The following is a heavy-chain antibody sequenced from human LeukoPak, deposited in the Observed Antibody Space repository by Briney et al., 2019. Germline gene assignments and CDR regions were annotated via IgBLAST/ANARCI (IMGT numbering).Heavy chain of an antibody. Sequence: GGSLRLSCAASEFTVSSNYMHWVRQAPGKGLEWVSLIYIGGNTFYADSVKGRFTISRDNSKNTLYLQMNSLRAEDTAVYYCARDLIVGATVRVDAFDIWGQGTMVTVSS. D-gene: IGHD1-26*01. V-gene: IGHV3-53*01. J-gene: IGHJ3*02. CDR2: IYIGGNT. CDR3: ARDLIVGATVRVDAFDI. CDR1: EFTVSSNY.